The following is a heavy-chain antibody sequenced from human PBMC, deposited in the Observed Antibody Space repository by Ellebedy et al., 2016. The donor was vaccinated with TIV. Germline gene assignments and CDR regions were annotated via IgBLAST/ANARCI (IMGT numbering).Heavy chain of an antibody. CDR1: GYSFTSYW. CDR2: IYPGDSDT. Sequence: ASVKVSCKGSGYSFTSYWIGWVRQMPGKGLEWMGIIYPGDSDTRYSPSFQGQVTISADKSISTAYLRWSSLKASDTAMYYCARQMSGPRYCYGGSCNHYYYYGLDVWGPGTTVTVSS. D-gene: IGHD2-15*01. J-gene: IGHJ6*02. V-gene: IGHV5-51*01. CDR3: ARQMSGPRYCYGGSCNHYYYYGLDV.